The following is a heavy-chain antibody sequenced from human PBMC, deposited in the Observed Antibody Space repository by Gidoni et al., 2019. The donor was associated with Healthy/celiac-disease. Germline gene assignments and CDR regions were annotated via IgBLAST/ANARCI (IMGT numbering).Heavy chain of an antibody. CDR2: IYYSGST. Sequence: QLQLQESGPGLVKPSETLSLTCTVSGGSICSSSYDWGWIRQPPGKGLEWIGSIYYSGSTYYNPSLKSRVTISVDTSKNQFSLKLSSVTAADTAVYYCARRGGYGLEGNYYFDYWGQGTLVTVSS. CDR3: ARRGGYGLEGNYYFDY. D-gene: IGHD5-18*01. CDR1: GGSICSSSYD. J-gene: IGHJ4*02. V-gene: IGHV4-39*01.